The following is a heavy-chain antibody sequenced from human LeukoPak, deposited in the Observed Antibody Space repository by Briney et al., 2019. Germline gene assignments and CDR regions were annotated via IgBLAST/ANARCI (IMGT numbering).Heavy chain of an antibody. J-gene: IGHJ4*02. Sequence: GGSLRLSCAASGSTFSSYSMNWVRQAPGKGLEWVSSISSSSSYIYYADSVKGRFTISRDNAKNSLYLQMNSLRAEDTAVYYCALGPYDSSGYYHYWGQGTLVTVSS. CDR2: ISSSSSYI. V-gene: IGHV3-21*01. CDR3: ALGPYDSSGYYHY. D-gene: IGHD3-22*01. CDR1: GSTFSSYS.